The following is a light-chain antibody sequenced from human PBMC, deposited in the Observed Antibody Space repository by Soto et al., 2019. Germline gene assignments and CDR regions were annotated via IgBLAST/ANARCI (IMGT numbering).Light chain of an antibody. V-gene: IGLV2-14*01. J-gene: IGLJ1*01. Sequence: QSALTQPASVSGSPGQSITISCTGTSSDVGGYNYVSWYQQHPGKAPKLMIYEVNKRPSGVSNRFSGSKSGNTASLTISGLQAEDEADYYCSSYTTSSTYVFGGGTKLT. CDR2: EVN. CDR1: SSDVGGYNY. CDR3: SSYTTSSTYV.